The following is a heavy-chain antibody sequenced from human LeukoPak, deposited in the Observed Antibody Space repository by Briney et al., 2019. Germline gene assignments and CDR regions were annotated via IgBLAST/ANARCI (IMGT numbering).Heavy chain of an antibody. CDR3: ARSYSSGWYDLYHFDY. CDR1: GFTFSSYW. J-gene: IGHJ4*02. D-gene: IGHD6-19*01. Sequence: TGGSLRLSCAASGFTFSSYWMSWVRQAPGKGLEWVANINKDGGEKYYVDSVKGRFTISRDNSKNTLYLQMNSLRAEDTAVYYCARSYSSGWYDLYHFDYWGQGTLVTVSS. CDR2: INKDGGEK. V-gene: IGHV3-7*01.